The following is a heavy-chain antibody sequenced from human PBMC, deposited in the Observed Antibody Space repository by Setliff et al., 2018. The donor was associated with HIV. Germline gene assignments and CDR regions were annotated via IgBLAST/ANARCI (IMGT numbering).Heavy chain of an antibody. CDR2: IRSKAYGGTT. V-gene: IGHV3-49*04. D-gene: IGHD4-4*01. J-gene: IGHJ6*02. Sequence: GSLRLSCTASGFTFGDYAMSWVRQAPGKGLEWVGFIRSKAYGGTTEYAASVKGRFTISRDDSKSIAYLQMNSLKTEDTAVYYCTRGTSWATDYYYGMDVWGQGTTVTVSS. CDR3: TRGTSWATDYYYGMDV. CDR1: GFTFGDYA.